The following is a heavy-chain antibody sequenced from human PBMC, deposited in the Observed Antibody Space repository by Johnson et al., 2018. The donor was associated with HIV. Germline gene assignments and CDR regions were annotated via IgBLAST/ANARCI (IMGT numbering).Heavy chain of an antibody. CDR3: ARDMSYYDSSGYLDDAFDI. Sequence: VQLVESGGGVVRPGGSLRLSCAASGFTLDDYGMSWVRQVPGKGLEWVSGINWNGGSTGYADSVKGRFTISRDNAKNSLYLQLNSLRAEDTALYYCARDMSYYDSSGYLDDAFDIWGQGTMVTVSS. CDR2: INWNGGST. D-gene: IGHD3-22*01. CDR1: GFTLDDYG. J-gene: IGHJ3*02. V-gene: IGHV3-20*04.